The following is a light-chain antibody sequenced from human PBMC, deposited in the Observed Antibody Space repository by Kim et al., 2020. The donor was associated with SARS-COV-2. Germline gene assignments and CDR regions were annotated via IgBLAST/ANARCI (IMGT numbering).Light chain of an antibody. CDR3: CSYAGSSWV. CDR2: EVS. CDR1: SSDVGSYNI. J-gene: IGLJ3*02. V-gene: IGLV2-23*02. Sequence: PGQSITISCTGTSSDVGSYNIVSWYQQHPGKAPKLMIYEVSKRPSGVSNRFSGSKSGNTASLTISGLQAEDEADYYCCSYAGSSWVFGGGTKLTVL.